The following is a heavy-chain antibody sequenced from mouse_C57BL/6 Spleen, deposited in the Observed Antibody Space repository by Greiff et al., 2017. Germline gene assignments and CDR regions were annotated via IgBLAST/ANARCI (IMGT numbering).Heavy chain of an antibody. D-gene: IGHD2-2*01. Sequence: VQLQQSGAELVRPGASVKLSCTASGFNIKDDYMHWVKQRPEQGLEWIGWIDPENGDTAYASKFQGKATITADTSSNTAYLQLSSLTSEDTAVYYCTTGMVTTQDYYWGQGTTLTVSS. CDR3: TTGMVTTQDYY. V-gene: IGHV14-4*01. CDR1: GFNIKDDY. CDR2: IDPENGDT. J-gene: IGHJ2*01.